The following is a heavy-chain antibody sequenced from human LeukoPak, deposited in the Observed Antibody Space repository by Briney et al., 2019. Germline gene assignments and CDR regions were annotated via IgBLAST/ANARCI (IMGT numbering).Heavy chain of an antibody. CDR3: ARDFGDSAVGYSSGWFYY. CDR1: GYTLTELS. D-gene: IGHD6-19*01. J-gene: IGHJ4*02. Sequence: ASVKVSCKVSGYTLTELSMHWVRQAPGKGLEWMGGFDPEDGETIYAQKFQGRVTMTEDTSTDTAYMELSSLRSEDTAVYFCARDFGDSAVGYSSGWFYYWGQGTLVTVSS. V-gene: IGHV1-24*01. CDR2: FDPEDGET.